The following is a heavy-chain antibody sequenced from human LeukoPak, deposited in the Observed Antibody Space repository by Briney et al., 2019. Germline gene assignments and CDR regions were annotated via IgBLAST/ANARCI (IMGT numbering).Heavy chain of an antibody. Sequence: SETLSLTCTVSGGSISSYYWSWIRQPPGKGLEWIGSIHYSGSANYNPSLKSRVTMSVDTSKNQFSLKLSSVTAADTAVYYCARDPYCGGDCYQYYGMDVWGQGTTVTASS. V-gene: IGHV4-59*01. CDR3: ARDPYCGGDCYQYYGMDV. CDR1: GGSISSYY. D-gene: IGHD2-21*02. J-gene: IGHJ6*02. CDR2: IHYSGSA.